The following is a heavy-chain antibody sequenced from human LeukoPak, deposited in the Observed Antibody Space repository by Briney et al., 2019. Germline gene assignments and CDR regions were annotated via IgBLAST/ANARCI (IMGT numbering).Heavy chain of an antibody. CDR1: GFTFSNAW. CDR3: TTFTLTPSLDYGDYASPNYYYYGMDV. D-gene: IGHD4-17*01. J-gene: IGHJ6*02. V-gene: IGHV3-15*01. Sequence: PGGSLRLSCAASGFTFSNAWMSWVRQAPGKGLEWVGRIKSKTDGGTTDYAAPVKGRFTISRDDSKNTLYLQMNSLKTEDTAVYYCTTFTLTPSLDYGDYASPNYYYYGMDVWGQGTTVTVSS. CDR2: IKSKTDGGTT.